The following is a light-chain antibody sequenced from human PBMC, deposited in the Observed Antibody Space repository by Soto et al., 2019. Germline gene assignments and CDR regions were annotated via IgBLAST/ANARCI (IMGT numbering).Light chain of an antibody. J-gene: IGKJ5*01. CDR2: EES. CDR1: QSISRW. CDR3: QEYNSDSIT. Sequence: DLQMTQSPSTLSSSLGDSVTITCRASQSISRWLAWYQQKTGKAPKLLIYEESSLESGVPSRFSGSGSGTELNLTISRLQPDDSATYYCQEYNSDSITCGQGTRLEIK. V-gene: IGKV1-5*03.